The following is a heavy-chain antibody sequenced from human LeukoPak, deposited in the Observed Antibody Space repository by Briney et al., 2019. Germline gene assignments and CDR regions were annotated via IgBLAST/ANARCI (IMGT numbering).Heavy chain of an antibody. V-gene: IGHV3-23*01. CDR2: ISGSGGST. J-gene: IGHJ6*03. CDR1: GFTFSSYA. CDR3: AKDSRGDYERSLVYYYYYMDV. D-gene: IGHD4-17*01. Sequence: GGSLRLSCAASGFTFSSYAMSWVRQAPGKGLEWVSAISGSGGSTYYADSVKGRFTISRDNSKNTLYLQMNSLRAEDTAVYYCAKDSRGDYERSLVYYYYYMDVWGKGTTVTVSS.